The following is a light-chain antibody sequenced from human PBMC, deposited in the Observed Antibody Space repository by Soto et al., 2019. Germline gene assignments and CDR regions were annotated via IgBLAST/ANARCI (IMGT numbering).Light chain of an antibody. CDR2: EVS. J-gene: IGLJ3*02. Sequence: QSALTQPASVSGSPGQSITISCTGTSSDVGGYNYVSWYQQHPGKAPKLMIYEVSNRPSGFSNRFSGSKSGNTASLTISGLQAEDEADYYCSSYTSSSNWVFGGGTKLTVL. V-gene: IGLV2-14*01. CDR1: SSDVGGYNY. CDR3: SSYTSSSNWV.